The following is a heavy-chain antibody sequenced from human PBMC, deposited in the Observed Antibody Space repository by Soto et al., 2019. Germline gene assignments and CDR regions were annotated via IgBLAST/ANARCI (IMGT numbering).Heavy chain of an antibody. Sequence: GGSLRLSCAASGFTFSNAWMNWVRQAPGKGLERVDRIKSKTDGGTTDYNAPVKGRITITRDDSKNTMYLQKNSLKTENTAVYYFTTRYSGSWYLWGGPYTMEVWGQGTTVTV. CDR2: IKSKTDGGTT. CDR1: GFTFSNAW. V-gene: IGHV3-15*07. J-gene: IGHJ6*02. D-gene: IGHD6-13*01. CDR3: TTRYSGSWYLWGGPYTMEV.